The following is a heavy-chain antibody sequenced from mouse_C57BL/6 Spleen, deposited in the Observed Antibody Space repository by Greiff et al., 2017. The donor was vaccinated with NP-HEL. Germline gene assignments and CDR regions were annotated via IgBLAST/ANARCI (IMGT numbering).Heavy chain of an antibody. Sequence: VHLVESGPGLVQPSQSLSITCTVSGFSLTSYGVHWVRQSPGKGLEWLGVIWSGGSTDYNAAFISRLSISKDNSKSQVFFKMNSLQADDTAIYYCARKGEYYGSSFDYWGQGTTLTVSS. V-gene: IGHV2-2*01. CDR1: GFSLTSYG. J-gene: IGHJ2*01. D-gene: IGHD1-1*01. CDR3: ARKGEYYGSSFDY. CDR2: IWSGGST.